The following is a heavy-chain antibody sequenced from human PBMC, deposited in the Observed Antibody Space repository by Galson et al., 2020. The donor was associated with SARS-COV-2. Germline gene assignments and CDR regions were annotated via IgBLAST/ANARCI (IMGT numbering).Heavy chain of an antibody. D-gene: IGHD1-26*01. Sequence: SETLSLTCTVPGDSIRSYYWTWIRQPAGKGLEWIGRIYSSGTNYNPSLKSRVTMSIDTSKNQFSQELSSVTAAGTVVYYCARNMGSLGHNWFDPWGQGTLVTVSS. CDR3: ARNMGSLGHNWFDP. V-gene: IGHV4-4*07. CDR2: IYSSGT. CDR1: GDSIRSYY. J-gene: IGHJ5*02.